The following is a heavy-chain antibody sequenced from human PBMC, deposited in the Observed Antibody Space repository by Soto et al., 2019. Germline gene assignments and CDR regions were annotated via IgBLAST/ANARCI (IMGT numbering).Heavy chain of an antibody. Sequence: QLQLQESGPGLVKPSETLSLTCTVSGVSISDTSYYWGWIRQPPGKGLEWIGTIYFNGNTFYNPSVKSRLTISVDTSSDEFSLWLSSGSAADAAVYYCAGQGSYWGQGTLVAVSS. CDR1: GVSISDTSYY. V-gene: IGHV4-39*01. J-gene: IGHJ4*02. CDR2: IYFNGNT. CDR3: AGQGSY.